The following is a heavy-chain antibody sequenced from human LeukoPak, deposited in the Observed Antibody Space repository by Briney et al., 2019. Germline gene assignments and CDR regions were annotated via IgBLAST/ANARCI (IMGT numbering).Heavy chain of an antibody. J-gene: IGHJ6*02. Sequence: GSLGLSCAASGFTVSSNYMSWVRQAPGKGLDRVSVIYSGGSTYYADSVKGRFTIYRENAKNSLYLQMNSLRAGDTAVYYCARGSSSSWQTYYYYGMDVWGQGTTVTVSS. CDR1: GFTVSSNY. CDR2: IYSGGST. V-gene: IGHV3-53*01. D-gene: IGHD6-13*01. CDR3: ARGSSSSWQTYYYYGMDV.